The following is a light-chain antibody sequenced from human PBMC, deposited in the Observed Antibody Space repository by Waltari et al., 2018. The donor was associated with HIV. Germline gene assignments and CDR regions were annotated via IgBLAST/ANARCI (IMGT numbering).Light chain of an antibody. CDR1: QSVNTN. CDR3: QQYNNWPPYT. CDR2: GAS. V-gene: IGKV3-15*01. J-gene: IGKJ2*01. Sequence: VMTQSPGTLSVSPGGRATLSCRASQSVNTNLAWYQQKPGQAPRLLIYGASTRATGIPARFSGSGSGTDFTLTISSLQSEDFAVYYCQQYNNWPPYTFGQGTKLEIK.